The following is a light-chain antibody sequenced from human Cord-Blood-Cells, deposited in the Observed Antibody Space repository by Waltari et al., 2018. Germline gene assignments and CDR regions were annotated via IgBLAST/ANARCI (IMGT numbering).Light chain of an antibody. CDR1: SRAVGGYTY. V-gene: IGLV2-14*03. J-gene: IGLJ3*02. Sequence: QSALTQPASVSGSPGPSITISCTGTSRAVGGYTYVSWYQQHPGKAPKLMIYDVSNRPSGVSNRFSGSKSGNTASLTISGLQAEDEADYYCSSYTSSSTRVFGGGTKLTVL. CDR2: DVS. CDR3: SSYTSSSTRV.